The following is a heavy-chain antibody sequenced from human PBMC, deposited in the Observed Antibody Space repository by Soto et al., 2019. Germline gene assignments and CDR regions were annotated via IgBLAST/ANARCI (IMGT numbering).Heavy chain of an antibody. Sequence: QVQLVQSGAEVKKPGSSVKVSCKASGGTFSSYAISWVRQAPGQGLEWMGGIIPIFGTANYAQKFQGRVTITADESTSTDYMELSSLRSEDTAVYYCARVASYYYDSSGYYPNYYYGMDVWGQGTTVTVSS. CDR3: ARVASYYYDSSGYYPNYYYGMDV. V-gene: IGHV1-69*01. J-gene: IGHJ6*02. D-gene: IGHD3-22*01. CDR1: GGTFSSYA. CDR2: IIPIFGTA.